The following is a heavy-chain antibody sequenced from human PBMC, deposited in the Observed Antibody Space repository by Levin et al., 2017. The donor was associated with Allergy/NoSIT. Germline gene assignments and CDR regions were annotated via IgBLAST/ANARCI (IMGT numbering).Heavy chain of an antibody. Sequence: GESLKISCAASGFTFSSYSMHWVRQAPGKGLDWVAVISYDGSNQNYADSVKGRFTISRDNAKNSLFLQMNSLRDEDTAVYFCAGMKRNILQAFGIWGQGTMVTVSS. CDR1: GFTFSSYS. V-gene: IGHV3-30-3*01. D-gene: IGHD2/OR15-2a*01. CDR2: ISYDGSNQ. CDR3: AGMKRNILQAFGI. J-gene: IGHJ3*02.